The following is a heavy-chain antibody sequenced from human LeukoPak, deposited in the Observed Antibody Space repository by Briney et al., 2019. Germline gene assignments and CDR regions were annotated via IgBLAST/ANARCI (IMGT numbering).Heavy chain of an antibody. CDR2: INHSGST. D-gene: IGHD3-3*01. J-gene: IGHJ5*01. V-gene: IGHV4-34*01. CDR1: GGSFSGYY. Sequence: KSSETLSLTCAVYGGSFSGYYWSWIRQPPGKGLEWIGEINHSGSTNYNPSLKTRVTISVDTSKNQFSLTLRSVPAADAAVYYCARGDLWSGPKSHNWFDPWGQGTLVTVSS. CDR3: ARGDLWSGPKSHNWFDP.